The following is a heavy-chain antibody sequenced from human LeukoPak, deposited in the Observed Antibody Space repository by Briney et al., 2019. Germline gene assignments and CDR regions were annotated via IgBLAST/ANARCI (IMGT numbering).Heavy chain of an antibody. CDR3: ARSTGYCSGGSGYSDY. J-gene: IGHJ4*02. V-gene: IGHV3-64*01. CDR2: ISFNGDNT. D-gene: IGHD2-15*01. CDR1: GFTFSSYA. Sequence: GGSLRLSCAASGFTFSSYAMSWVRQAPGKGLEYVSGISFNGDNTYYANSVKGRFTISRDNSKNTMYLQMDSLRAEDMAVYYCARSTGYCSGGSGYSDYWGQGTLVTVSS.